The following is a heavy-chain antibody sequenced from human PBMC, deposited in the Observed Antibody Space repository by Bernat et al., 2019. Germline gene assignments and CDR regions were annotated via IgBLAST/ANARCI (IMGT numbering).Heavy chain of an antibody. D-gene: IGHD6-13*01. CDR3: AKGYSSSWFSEAVFDY. J-gene: IGHJ4*02. V-gene: IGHV3-30*18. Sequence: VRLVESGGGLVQPGGSLRLSCEASGFRFSSYGMHWVRQAPGKGLEWVAVISYDGSNKYYADSVKGRFTISRDNSKNTLYLQMNSLRAEDTAVYYCAKGYSSSWFSEAVFDYWGQGTLVTVSS. CDR2: ISYDGSNK. CDR1: GFRFSSYG.